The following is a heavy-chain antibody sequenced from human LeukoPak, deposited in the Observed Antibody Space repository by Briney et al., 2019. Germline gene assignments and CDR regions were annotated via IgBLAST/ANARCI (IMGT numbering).Heavy chain of an antibody. Sequence: GGSLRLSCAASGFTFSSYGMHWVRQAPGKGLEWVAFIRYDGSNKYYADSVKGRFTISRDNAKNSLYLQMNSLRAEDTAVYYCARVGAGQLVTHYFDYWGQGTLVTVSS. J-gene: IGHJ4*02. CDR1: GFTFSSYG. CDR2: IRYDGSNK. D-gene: IGHD6-6*01. V-gene: IGHV3-30*02. CDR3: ARVGAGQLVTHYFDY.